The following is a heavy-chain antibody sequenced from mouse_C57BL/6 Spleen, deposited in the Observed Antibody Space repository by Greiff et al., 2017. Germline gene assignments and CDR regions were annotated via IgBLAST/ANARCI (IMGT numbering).Heavy chain of an antibody. CDR3: ARMITTVVATFDY. V-gene: IGHV1-39*01. J-gene: IGHJ2*01. CDR2: INPNYGTT. D-gene: IGHD1-1*01. Sequence: EVKLQESGPELVKPGASVKISCKASGYSFTDYNMNWVKQSNGKSLEWIGVINPNYGTTSYNQKFKGKATLTVDQSSSTAYMQLNSLTSEDSAVYYCARMITTVVATFDYWGQGTTLTVSA. CDR1: GYSFTDYN.